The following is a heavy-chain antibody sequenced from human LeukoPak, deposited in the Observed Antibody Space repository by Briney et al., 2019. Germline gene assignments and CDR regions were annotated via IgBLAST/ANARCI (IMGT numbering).Heavy chain of an antibody. CDR3: ARRIAAAGTNYYFDY. CDR2: IYYSGST. Sequence: PSETLSLTCTVSGGSISSSSYYWGWIRQPPGKGLEWIGSIYYSGSTYYNPSPKSRVTISVDTSKNQFSLKLSSVAAADTAVYYCARRIAAAGTNYYFDYWGQGTLVTVSS. J-gene: IGHJ4*02. D-gene: IGHD6-13*01. V-gene: IGHV4-39*01. CDR1: GGSISSSSYY.